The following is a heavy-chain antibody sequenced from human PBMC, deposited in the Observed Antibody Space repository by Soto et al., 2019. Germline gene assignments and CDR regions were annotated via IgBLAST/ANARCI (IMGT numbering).Heavy chain of an antibody. CDR2: ISTSSTYI. CDR1: GFTLTSYN. D-gene: IGHD3-16*01. Sequence: EVQLVESGGGLVQPGGSLRLSCAASGFTLTSYNMNWVRQAPGKGLEWVSSISTSSTYIYDVDPVKGRFTISRDNAKNSLYLQMNSLRAEDTAVYYCARGSMGDPFGLDAWGQGTTVTVSS. V-gene: IGHV3-21*01. J-gene: IGHJ6*02. CDR3: ARGSMGDPFGLDA.